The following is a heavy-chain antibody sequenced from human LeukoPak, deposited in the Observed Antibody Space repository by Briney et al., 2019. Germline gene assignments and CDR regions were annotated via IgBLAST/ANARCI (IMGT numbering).Heavy chain of an antibody. CDR3: ARAMVVAATPDHFNWFDP. J-gene: IGHJ5*02. V-gene: IGHV4-4*02. CDR2: IYHSGST. Sequence: SGPGLVKPSGTLSLTCAVSGGSISSSNWWSWVRQPPGKGLEWIGEIYHSGSTNYNPSLKSRVTISVDTSKNQFSLKLSSVTAADTAVYYCARAMVVAATPDHFNWFDPWGQGTLVTVSS. CDR1: GGSISSSNW. D-gene: IGHD2-15*01.